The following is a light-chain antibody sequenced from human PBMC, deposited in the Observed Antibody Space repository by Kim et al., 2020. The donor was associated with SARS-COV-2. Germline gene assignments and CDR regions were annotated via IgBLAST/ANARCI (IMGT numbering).Light chain of an antibody. CDR1: SSNIGARYD. Sequence: VTLSCTGTSSNIGARYDLHWDQHLPGTAPKLLIYGYNNRPSGVPARFSGSKSGTSASLAITGLQAEDEADYYCQSYDNSLSVWVFGGGTQLTVL. CDR2: GYN. J-gene: IGLJ3*02. V-gene: IGLV1-40*01. CDR3: QSYDNSLSVWV.